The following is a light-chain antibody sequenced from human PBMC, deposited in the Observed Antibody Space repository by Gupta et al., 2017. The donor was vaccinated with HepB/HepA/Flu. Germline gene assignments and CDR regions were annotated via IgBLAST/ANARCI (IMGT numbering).Light chain of an antibody. J-gene: IGKJ4*01. CDR3: QQYNNYPLT. V-gene: IGKV1-5*03. CDR2: KAS. Sequence: DIQLTQSPSTLSASVGDRVTITCRASQSLNSRLAWYQQKPGRAPKFLIYKASTLESGVPSRFSGSGSGTEFTLTISSLQPDDFATYYCQQYNNYPLTFGGGTKVEIK. CDR1: QSLNSR.